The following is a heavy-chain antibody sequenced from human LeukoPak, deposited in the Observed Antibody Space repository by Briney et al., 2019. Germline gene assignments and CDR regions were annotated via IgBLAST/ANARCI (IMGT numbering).Heavy chain of an antibody. CDR1: GFTFSSYA. D-gene: IGHD3-3*01. CDR3: ARVLRYDFWSGYDF. Sequence: GGSLRLSCAASGFTFSSYAMSWVRQAPGKGLEYVSAISSNGGSTYYANSVKGRFTISRDNSNNTLYLQMGSLRADDMAVYYCARVLRYDFWSGYDFWGQGTLVTVSS. V-gene: IGHV3-64*01. J-gene: IGHJ4*02. CDR2: ISSNGGST.